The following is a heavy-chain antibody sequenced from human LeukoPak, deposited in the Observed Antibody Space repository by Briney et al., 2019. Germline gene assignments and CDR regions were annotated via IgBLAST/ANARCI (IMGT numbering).Heavy chain of an antibody. J-gene: IGHJ4*02. D-gene: IGHD5-18*01. V-gene: IGHV3-23*01. Sequence: GGSLRLSCAASGFTFSSYAMSWVRQAPGKGLEWVSAISGSGGSTYYADSVKGRFTISRDNSKNTLYLQMNSLKTEDTAVYYCTTDREYSYGDWGQGTLVTVSS. CDR3: TTDREYSYGD. CDR1: GFTFSSYA. CDR2: ISGSGGST.